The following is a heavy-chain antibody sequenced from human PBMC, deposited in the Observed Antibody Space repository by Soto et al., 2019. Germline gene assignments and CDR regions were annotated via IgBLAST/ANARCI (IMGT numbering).Heavy chain of an antibody. Sequence: QVHLVESGGGVVQPGTSLRLSCAASGFSFSDYGMHWVRHAPGKGLEWLTIIWFDASHEYYADSVKGRFTISRDNSNNTLYLQLNSLTADDTAVYFCARDQGRATADGPLGNGLDVWGQGTAVTVSS. J-gene: IGHJ6*02. CDR1: GFSFSDYG. CDR2: IWFDASHE. V-gene: IGHV3-33*01. D-gene: IGHD6-13*01. CDR3: ARDQGRATADGPLGNGLDV.